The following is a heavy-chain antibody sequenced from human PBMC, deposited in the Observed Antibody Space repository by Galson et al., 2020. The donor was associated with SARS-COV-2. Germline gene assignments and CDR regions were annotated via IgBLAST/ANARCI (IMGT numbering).Heavy chain of an antibody. J-gene: IGHJ4*02. CDR1: GYTFSTYG. CDR3: ARDGHFEFYDKRDYYNTSPDY. Sequence: ASVKVSCKASGYTFSTYGISWVRQAPGQGLEWMGWISAYNGKTNHAQRLQGRVTMTTDISTSTAYMELRSLRSDDTAVYYCARDGHFEFYDKRDYYNTSPDYWGQGTLVTVSS. V-gene: IGHV1-18*01. D-gene: IGHD3-22*01. CDR2: ISAYNGKT.